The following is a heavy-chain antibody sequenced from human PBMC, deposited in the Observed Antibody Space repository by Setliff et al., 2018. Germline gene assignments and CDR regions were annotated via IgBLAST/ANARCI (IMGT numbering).Heavy chain of an antibody. V-gene: IGHV4-61*09. CDR1: GDSISSGGYY. D-gene: IGHD3-3*01. CDR3: ARAGPTVTFFRVLVISWWDP. J-gene: IGHJ5*01. CDR2: FHTGGST. Sequence: SETLSLTCTVSGDSISSGGYYWTWIRQPAGKGLEWIGHFHTGGSTNYNRSLRSRVSISVDTSKNQFSLKLSSVAAADTATYYCARAGPTVTFFRVLVISWWDPWGQGSLVTVS.